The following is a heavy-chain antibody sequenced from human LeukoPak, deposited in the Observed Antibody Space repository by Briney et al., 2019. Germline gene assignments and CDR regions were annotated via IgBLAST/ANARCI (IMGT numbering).Heavy chain of an antibody. J-gene: IGHJ4*02. CDR3: ARDMHSSGFDY. D-gene: IGHD3-22*01. CDR2: IYSGGST. CDR1: GFTVSSNY. Sequence: GGSLRLSCAASGFTVSSNYMSWVRQAPGKGLEWVSVIYSGGSTYYADSVKGRFTISRDNSKNTLYLQMNSLRAEDTAVYYCARDMHSSGFDYWGQGTLVAVPS. V-gene: IGHV3-66*01.